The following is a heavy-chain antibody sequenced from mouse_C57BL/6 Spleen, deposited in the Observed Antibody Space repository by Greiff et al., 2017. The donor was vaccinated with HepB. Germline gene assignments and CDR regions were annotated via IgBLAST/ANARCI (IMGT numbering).Heavy chain of an antibody. Sequence: EVKLVESGGGLVQPGGSLKLSCAASGFTFSDYYMYWVRQTPEKRLEWVAYISNGGGSTYYPDTVKGRVTISRDNAKNTLYLQMSRLKSEDTAMYYCARRADGYYPYWYFDVWGTGTTVTVSS. CDR3: ARRADGYYPYWYFDV. V-gene: IGHV5-12*01. CDR2: ISNGGGST. D-gene: IGHD2-3*01. J-gene: IGHJ1*03. CDR1: GFTFSDYY.